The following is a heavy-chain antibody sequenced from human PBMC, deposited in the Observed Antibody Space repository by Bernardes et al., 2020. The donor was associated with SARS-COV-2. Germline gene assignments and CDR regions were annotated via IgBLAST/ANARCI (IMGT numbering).Heavy chain of an antibody. V-gene: IGHV3-23*01. CDR3: ASDRDLRIAVADTFDY. D-gene: IGHD6-19*01. CDR1: GFTFSSYA. J-gene: IGHJ4*02. Sequence: GGSLRLSCAASGFTFSSYAMSWGRQAPGKGLEWVSAISGSGGSTYYADSVKGRFTISRDNSKNTLYLQMNSLRAEDTAVYYCASDRDLRIAVADTFDYWGQGTLVTVSS. CDR2: ISGSGGST.